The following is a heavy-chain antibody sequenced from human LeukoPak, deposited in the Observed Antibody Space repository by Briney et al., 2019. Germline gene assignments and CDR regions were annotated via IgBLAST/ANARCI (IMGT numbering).Heavy chain of an antibody. CDR2: INPNSGST. Sequence: ASVKVSCKASGYTFTGYYMHWVRQAPGQGLEWMGWINPNSGSTSYAQKFQGRVTMTRDMSTSTVYMELSSLRSEDTAVYYCARDQEACSGGSCYNYYYYYYMDVWGKGTTVTVSS. D-gene: IGHD2-15*01. J-gene: IGHJ6*03. V-gene: IGHV1-46*01. CDR1: GYTFTGYY. CDR3: ARDQEACSGGSCYNYYYYYYMDV.